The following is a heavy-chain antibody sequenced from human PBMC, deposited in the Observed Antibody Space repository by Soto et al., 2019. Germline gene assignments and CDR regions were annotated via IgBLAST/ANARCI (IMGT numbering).Heavy chain of an antibody. CDR2: IIPIFGTA. CDR3: ARDRVATILSGYYYGMDV. V-gene: IGHV1-69*13. D-gene: IGHD5-12*01. J-gene: IGHJ6*02. CDR1: GGTFSSYA. Sequence: GASVKVSCKASGGTFSSYAISWVRQAPGQGLEWMGGIIPIFGTANYAQKSQGRVTIAADESTSTAYMELSSLRSEDTAVYYCARDRVATILSGYYYGMDVWGQGTAVTVSS.